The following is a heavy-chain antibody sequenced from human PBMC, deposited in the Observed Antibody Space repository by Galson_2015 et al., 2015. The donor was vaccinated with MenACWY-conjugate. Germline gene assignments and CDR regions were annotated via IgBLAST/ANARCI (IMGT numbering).Heavy chain of an antibody. Sequence: SVKVSCKASGCTFTSYGVSWVRQAPGQGLEWMGWISAYNGNTNYAQKLQGRVTMTTDTSTSTAYMELRSLRSDDTAVYYCARDVGVGATSVYGYWGQGTLVTVSS. V-gene: IGHV1-18*01. CDR1: GCTFTSYG. J-gene: IGHJ4*02. CDR3: ARDVGVGATSVYGY. D-gene: IGHD1-26*01. CDR2: ISAYNGNT.